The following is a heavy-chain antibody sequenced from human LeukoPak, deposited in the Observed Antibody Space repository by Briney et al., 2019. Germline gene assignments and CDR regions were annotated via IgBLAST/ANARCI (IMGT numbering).Heavy chain of an antibody. CDR3: AREDRVPGYYMDV. D-gene: IGHD2-8*02. J-gene: IGHJ6*03. CDR1: GGSISSGDYY. V-gene: IGHV4-30-4*08. Sequence: PSQTLSLTCTVSGGSISSGDYYWSWIRQPPGKGLEWIGYIYYSGSTYYNPSLKSRVTISVDTSKSQFSLKLSSVTAADTAVYYCAREDRVPGYYMDVWGKGTTVTVSS. CDR2: IYYSGST.